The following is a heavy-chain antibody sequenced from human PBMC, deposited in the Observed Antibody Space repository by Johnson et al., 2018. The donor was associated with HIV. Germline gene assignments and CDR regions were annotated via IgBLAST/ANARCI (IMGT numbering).Heavy chain of an antibody. CDR2: IRYDGSNK. V-gene: IGHV3-30*02. D-gene: IGHD6-19*01. Sequence: QVQLVESGGGVVQPGGSLRLSCAASGFTFSSYGMHWVRQAPGKGLDWVAFIRYDGSNKYYADSVKGRFTISRDNAMNSLYLQMNTVRAEDTAVYYCAKVIAVAGTGAFDIWGQGTMVTVSS. CDR1: GFTFSSYG. J-gene: IGHJ3*02. CDR3: AKVIAVAGTGAFDI.